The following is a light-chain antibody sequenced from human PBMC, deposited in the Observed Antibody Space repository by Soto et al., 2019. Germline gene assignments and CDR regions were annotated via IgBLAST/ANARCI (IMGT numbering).Light chain of an antibody. V-gene: IGLV2-14*01. CDR3: SSYTRSSTYV. CDR2: EVS. J-gene: IGLJ1*01. Sequence: QSALTQPASVSGSPGQSITISCTGTSSDVGVYNYVSWYQQHPGKAPKLMIYEVSNRPSGVSNRFSGSKSGNTASLTISGLQAEEEADYYCSSYTRSSTYVFGTGTKLTVL. CDR1: SSDVGVYNY.